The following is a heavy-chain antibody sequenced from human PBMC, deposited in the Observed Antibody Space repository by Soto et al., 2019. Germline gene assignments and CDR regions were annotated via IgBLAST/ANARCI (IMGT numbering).Heavy chain of an antibody. CDR2: INQDGSVQ. CDR3: ATSMRHTLNP. V-gene: IGHV3-7*01. CDR1: GFTFSSHW. D-gene: IGHD2-8*01. Sequence: EVQVVESGGGLVQPGGSLRLSCAASGFTFSSHWMTWVRQVPGKGLEWVANINQDGSVQYYVDSVKGRFTISRDNAKNSLCLHMNSLSVEDTAVYYCATSMRHTLNPWGQGTLVTVSS. J-gene: IGHJ5*02.